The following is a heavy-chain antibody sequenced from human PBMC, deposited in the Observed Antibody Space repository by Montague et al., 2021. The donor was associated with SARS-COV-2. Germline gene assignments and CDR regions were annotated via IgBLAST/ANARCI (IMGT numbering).Heavy chain of an antibody. Sequence: SETLSLTCTVSGGSISSSSYYWGRIRQPPGKGLEWIGSIYYNGSTYYNPSLKSRVTISVDTSKNQFSLKLSSMTAADTAAYYCARAFTDWLRYYGMDVWGQGTTVTVSS. CDR2: IYYNGST. CDR3: ARAFTDWLRYYGMDV. J-gene: IGHJ6*02. D-gene: IGHD3-9*01. CDR1: GGSISSSSYY. V-gene: IGHV4-39*01.